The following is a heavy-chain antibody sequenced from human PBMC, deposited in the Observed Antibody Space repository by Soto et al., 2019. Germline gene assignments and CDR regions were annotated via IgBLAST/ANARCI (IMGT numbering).Heavy chain of an antibody. CDR3: AGDRAISSSGSTFDY. CDR2: ISSSSTTI. V-gene: IGHV3-11*01. J-gene: IGHJ4*02. D-gene: IGHD5-18*01. Sequence: QVQLVESGGGLVKPGGSLRLSCAASGFTFSDYFMSWIRQSPGKGLEWVSSISSSSTTIYYTDSVKGRFTISRDNAKNSLLLQMNSLRAEDTAVYFCAGDRAISSSGSTFDYWGQGTLVTVSS. CDR1: GFTFSDYF.